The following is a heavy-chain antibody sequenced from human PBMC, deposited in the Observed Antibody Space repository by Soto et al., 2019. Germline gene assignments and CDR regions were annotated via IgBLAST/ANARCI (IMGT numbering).Heavy chain of an antibody. Sequence: SETLSLTCAVSGGSISISNWWSWVRQPPGKGLEWIGEIYHSGSTNYNPSLKSRVTISVDKSKNQFSLKLSSVTAADTAVYYCARGPTEELYGMGVWGQGTTVTVSS. V-gene: IGHV4-4*02. CDR2: IYHSGST. CDR3: ARGPTEELYGMGV. D-gene: IGHD1-7*01. J-gene: IGHJ6*02. CDR1: GGSISISNW.